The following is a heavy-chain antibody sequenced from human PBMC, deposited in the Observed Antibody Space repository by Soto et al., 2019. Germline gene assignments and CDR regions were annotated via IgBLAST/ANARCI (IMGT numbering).Heavy chain of an antibody. V-gene: IGHV4-39*01. Sequence: SETLSLTCTVSGGSISSSSYYWGWIRQPPGKGLEWIGSIYYSGSTYYNPSLKSRVTISVDTSKNQFSLKLSSVTAADTAVYYCASSLTGPWYFDLWGRGTLVTVSS. CDR2: IYYSGST. J-gene: IGHJ2*01. D-gene: IGHD7-27*01. CDR1: GGSISSSSYY. CDR3: ASSLTGPWYFDL.